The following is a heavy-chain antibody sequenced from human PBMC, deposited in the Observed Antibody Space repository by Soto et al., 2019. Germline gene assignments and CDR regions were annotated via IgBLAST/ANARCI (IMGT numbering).Heavy chain of an antibody. Sequence: PGGSLRLSCAASGFTFDDYAVHWVRQAPGKGLEWVSGISWNSGSIGYADSVKGRFTISRDNAKNSLYLQMNSLRAEDTAFYYCAKSYDILTGYHRGPFDYWGQGTLVTVSS. D-gene: IGHD3-9*01. CDR2: ISWNSGSI. CDR1: GFTFDDYA. J-gene: IGHJ4*01. CDR3: AKSYDILTGYHRGPFDY. V-gene: IGHV3-9*01.